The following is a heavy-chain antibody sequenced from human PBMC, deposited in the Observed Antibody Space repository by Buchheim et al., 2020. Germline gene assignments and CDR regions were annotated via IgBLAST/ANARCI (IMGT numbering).Heavy chain of an antibody. CDR2: IYYSGST. Sequence: QVQLQESGPGLVKPSETLSLTCTVSGGSISSYYWSWIRQPPGKGLEWIGYIYYSGSTNYNPSLKSRVTISVDTSKNQFSLKLSSVTAADTAVYYCARHSGYKWYFVLWGRGTL. J-gene: IGHJ2*01. CDR1: GGSISSYY. CDR3: ARHSGYKWYFVL. V-gene: IGHV4-59*08. D-gene: IGHD5-12*01.